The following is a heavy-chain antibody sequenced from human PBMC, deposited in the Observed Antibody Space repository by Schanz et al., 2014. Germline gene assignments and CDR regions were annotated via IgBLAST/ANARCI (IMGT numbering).Heavy chain of an antibody. Sequence: QVQLVQSGAEVKKPGASVKVSCKASGYTFTSYYMHWVRQAPGQGLEWMGRIIPILDKTNYAQKFQGRVNMTRDTVTTTVHLELTRLRTDDTAIYYCARVHIATYHYNSPGAFDIWGQGTRVTVSS. CDR3: ARVHIATYHYNSPGAFDI. D-gene: IGHD3-10*01. CDR1: GYTFTSYY. CDR2: IIPILDKT. J-gene: IGHJ3*02. V-gene: IGHV1-46*01.